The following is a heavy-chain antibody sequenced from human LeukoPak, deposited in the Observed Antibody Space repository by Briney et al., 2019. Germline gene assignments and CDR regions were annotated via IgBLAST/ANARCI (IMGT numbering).Heavy chain of an antibody. CDR2: MNPNSGNT. CDR1: GYTFTSYD. CDR3: ASELRWQPH. Sequence: ASVKVSCKASGYTFTSYDINWVRQSTGQGLEWMGWMNPNSGNTGYAQKFQGRIIMTSDTSISTDYLELSSLRSEDTAVYYCASELRWQPHWGQGTLVTVSS. D-gene: IGHD4-23*01. J-gene: IGHJ4*02. V-gene: IGHV1-8*01.